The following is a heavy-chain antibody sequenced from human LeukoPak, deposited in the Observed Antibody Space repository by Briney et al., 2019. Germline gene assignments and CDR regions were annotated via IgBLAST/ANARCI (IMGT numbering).Heavy chain of an antibody. J-gene: IGHJ3*02. V-gene: IGHV3-7*01. CDR1: GFGFSNYW. Sequence: GGSLRLSCAASGFGFSNYWMSWVRQAPGKGLEWVGHAKQDGSETYYVDSVKGRFTVSRDNAKNSLFLQMNSLRVEDTAMYYCARDLPSSGYWYRDAFDIWGQGTMVTVSS. D-gene: IGHD3-22*01. CDR3: ARDLPSSGYWYRDAFDI. CDR2: AKQDGSET.